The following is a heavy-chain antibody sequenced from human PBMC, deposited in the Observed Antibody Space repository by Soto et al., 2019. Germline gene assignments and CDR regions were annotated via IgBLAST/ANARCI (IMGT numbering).Heavy chain of an antibody. CDR1: GYTFTSYG. CDR2: ISAYNGNT. J-gene: IGHJ3*02. CDR3: ARDPFYYDSSGAFDI. Sequence: GPSVKVSCKASGYTFTSYGISWVRQAPGQGLEWMGWISAYNGNTNYAQKLQGRVTMTTDTSTSTAYMELRSLRSDDTAVYYCARDPFYYDSSGAFDIWGQGTMVTVSS. D-gene: IGHD3-22*01. V-gene: IGHV1-18*01.